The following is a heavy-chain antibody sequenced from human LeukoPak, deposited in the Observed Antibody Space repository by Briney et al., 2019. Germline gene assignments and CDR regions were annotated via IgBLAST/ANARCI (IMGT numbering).Heavy chain of an antibody. CDR2: INSSSGYI. V-gene: IGHV3-21*04. CDR3: AKSKMGLDRRWEANDY. J-gene: IGHJ4*02. CDR1: GFTFRNYN. Sequence: PGGSLRLSCAASGFTFRNYNMNWVRQAPGKGLEWVSSINSSSGYIYYADSVKGRFTISRDNSKNTLHLQMNSLRAEDTAVYYCAKSKMGLDRRWEANDYWGQGTLVTVSS. D-gene: IGHD1-26*01.